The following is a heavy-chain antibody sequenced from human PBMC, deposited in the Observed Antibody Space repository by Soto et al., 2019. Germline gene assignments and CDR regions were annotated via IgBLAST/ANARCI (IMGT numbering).Heavy chain of an antibody. J-gene: IGHJ5*02. CDR1: GLTFSDHQ. D-gene: IGHD1-26*01. V-gene: IGHV3-72*01. CDR3: ARVVGAPNWFDP. Sequence: PGGSLRLSCAASGLTFSDHQMDWVRQAPGKGLEWVGRSRNKANSYTTEYAASVKGRFTISRDDSKNSLYLQMNSLKIEDTAVYYCARVVGAPNWFDPWGQGTLVTVSS. CDR2: SRNKANSYTT.